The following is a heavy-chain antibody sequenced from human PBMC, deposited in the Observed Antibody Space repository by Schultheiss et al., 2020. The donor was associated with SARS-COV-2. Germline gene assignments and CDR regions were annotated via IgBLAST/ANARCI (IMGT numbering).Heavy chain of an antibody. CDR1: GFTVSSNY. D-gene: IGHD4-23*01. V-gene: IGHV3-53*04. J-gene: IGHJ6*02. CDR3: ARSKTVANMDV. Sequence: GESLKISCAASGFTVSSNYMSWVRQAPGKGLEWVSVIYSGGSTYYADSVKGRFTISRHNSKNTLYLQMNSLRAEDTAVYYCARSKTVANMDVWGQGTTDTVSS. CDR2: IYSGGST.